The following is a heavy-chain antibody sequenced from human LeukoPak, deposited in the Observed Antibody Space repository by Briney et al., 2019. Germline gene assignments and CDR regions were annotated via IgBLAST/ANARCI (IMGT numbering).Heavy chain of an antibody. Sequence: GGSLRLSCAASGFTFDDYAMHWVRQAPGKGLEWVSLISWDGGSTYYADSVKGRFTISRDNSKNSLYLQMNSLRAEDTALYYCAKDGAVAGQGYYYYYYGMDVWGQGTTVTVSS. CDR3: AKDGAVAGQGYYYYYYGMDV. CDR1: GFTFDDYA. CDR2: ISWDGGST. V-gene: IGHV3-43D*03. D-gene: IGHD6-13*01. J-gene: IGHJ6*02.